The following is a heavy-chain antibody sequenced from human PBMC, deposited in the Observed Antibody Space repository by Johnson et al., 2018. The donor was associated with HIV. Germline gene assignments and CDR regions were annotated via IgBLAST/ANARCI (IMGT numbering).Heavy chain of an antibody. D-gene: IGHD1-1*01. CDR2: IRYDDSNK. CDR1: GFTFSNYG. CDR3: ANPTGSDAFDI. V-gene: IGHV3-30*02. Sequence: QVQLVESGGGLVQPGGSLRLSCTASGFTFSNYGMHWVRQAPGKGLAWVAFIRYDDSNKYYADSLKGRFTISRDNSKNTLYLQMNSLRAEDTAVYYCANPTGSDAFDIWGQGTMVTVSS. J-gene: IGHJ3*02.